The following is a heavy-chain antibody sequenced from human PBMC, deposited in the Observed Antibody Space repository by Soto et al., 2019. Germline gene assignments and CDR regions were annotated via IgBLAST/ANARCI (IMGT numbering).Heavy chain of an antibody. Sequence: QVQLQESGPGLVKPSQTLSLTCTVSGGSISSGGYYWSWIRQHPGKGLEWIGYIYYSGSTYYNPTLKNRVNLTVNTSKNPVSLKLSSVTAADTAVYYCAIYDSSGSRGFQHWGQGTLVTVSS. V-gene: IGHV4-31*03. CDR3: AIYDSSGSRGFQH. CDR1: GGSISSGGYY. J-gene: IGHJ1*01. CDR2: IYYSGST. D-gene: IGHD3-22*01.